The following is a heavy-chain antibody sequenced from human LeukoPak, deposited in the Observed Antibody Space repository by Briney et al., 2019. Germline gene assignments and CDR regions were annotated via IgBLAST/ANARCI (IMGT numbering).Heavy chain of an antibody. Sequence: SETLSLTCTVSGGSISSYYWSWIRQPPGKGLEWIGYIYYSGSTNYNPSLKSRVTISVDTSKTKLSLKLSSVTAEDTAVYYCARASVYGGYYYGMDVWGQGTTVTVSS. CDR3: ARASVYGGYYYGMDV. D-gene: IGHD2-8*01. CDR2: IYYSGST. V-gene: IGHV4-59*12. J-gene: IGHJ6*02. CDR1: GGSISSYY.